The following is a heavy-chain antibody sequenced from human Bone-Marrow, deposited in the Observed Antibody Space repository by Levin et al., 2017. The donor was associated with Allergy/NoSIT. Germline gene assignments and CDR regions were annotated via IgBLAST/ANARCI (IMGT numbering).Heavy chain of an antibody. CDR3: ARDSVGFGGYEWGTLDY. J-gene: IGHJ4*02. Sequence: PSETLSLTCTVSGGSISSGSYYWSWIRQPAGKGLEWIGRIYTSGSTNYNPSLKSRVTISVDTSKNQFSLKLSSVTAADTAVYYCARDSVGFGGYEWGTLDYWGQGTLVTVSS. V-gene: IGHV4-61*02. D-gene: IGHD5-12*01. CDR2: IYTSGST. CDR1: GGSISSGSYY.